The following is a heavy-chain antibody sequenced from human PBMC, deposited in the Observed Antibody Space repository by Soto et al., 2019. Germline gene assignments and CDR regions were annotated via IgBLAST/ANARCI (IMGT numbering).Heavy chain of an antibody. D-gene: IGHD6-13*01. Sequence: ASVKVSCKASGGTFSSYAISWVRQAPGQGLEWMGGIIPIFGTANYAQKFQGRVTITADESTSTAYMELSSLRSEDTAVYYCARDPSIAAAGRLGVYWGQGTLVTVSS. J-gene: IGHJ4*02. CDR2: IIPIFGTA. CDR3: ARDPSIAAAGRLGVY. CDR1: GGTFSSYA. V-gene: IGHV1-69*13.